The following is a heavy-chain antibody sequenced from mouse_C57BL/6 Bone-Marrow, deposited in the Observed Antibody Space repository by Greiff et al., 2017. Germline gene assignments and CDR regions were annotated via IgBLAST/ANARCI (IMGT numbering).Heavy chain of an antibody. CDR3: ARSGQLTAY. J-gene: IGHJ3*01. CDR1: GFNIKDYY. D-gene: IGHD3-2*02. V-gene: IGHV14-2*01. CDR2: IDPEDGET. Sequence: EVQLQQSGAELVKPGASVKLSCTASGFNIKDYYMHWVKQRPEQGLEWIGRIDPEDGETKYASKFQGKATITADTSSITAYLQLSSLTSEDTAVYYCARSGQLTAYWGQGTLVTVSA.